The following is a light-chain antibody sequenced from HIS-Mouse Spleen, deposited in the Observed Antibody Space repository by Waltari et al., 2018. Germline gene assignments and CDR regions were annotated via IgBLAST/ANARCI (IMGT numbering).Light chain of an antibody. Sequence: SYVLTQPPSVSVAPGKTARITCGGNNIGSKSVHWYQQKPGQAPVLVVYDDSDRPSGSPRRFSGSNSGNTATLTISRVEAGDEADYYCQVWDSSSDHVVFGGGTKLTVL. CDR1: NIGSKS. J-gene: IGLJ2*01. CDR2: DDS. V-gene: IGLV3-21*03. CDR3: QVWDSSSDHVV.